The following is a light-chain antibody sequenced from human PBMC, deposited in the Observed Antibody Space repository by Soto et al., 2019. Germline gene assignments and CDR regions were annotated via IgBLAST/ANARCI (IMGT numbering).Light chain of an antibody. V-gene: IGLV2-11*01. Sequence: QSALTQPRSVSGSPGQSVTISCTGTSSDVGGSNYVSWYQQHPGKAPKLMIYDVRKRPSGVPDRFSGSKSGNTASLTISGLQAEDEADYYCCSYAGSYYVFGTGTKLTVL. CDR1: SSDVGGSNY. CDR3: CSYAGSYYV. J-gene: IGLJ1*01. CDR2: DVR.